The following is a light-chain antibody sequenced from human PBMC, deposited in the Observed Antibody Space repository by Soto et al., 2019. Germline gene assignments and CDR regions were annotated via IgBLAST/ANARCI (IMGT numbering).Light chain of an antibody. CDR2: LNSDGSH. CDR1: SGHNSYA. CDR3: QTWGTGIPI. J-gene: IGLJ2*01. V-gene: IGLV4-69*01. Sequence: QLVLTQSPSASASLGASVKLTCTLSSGHNSYAIAWHQQQPEKGPRYLMKLNSDGSHNKGDGIPDRFSGSSSGAERYLIISSLHSEDEADYYCQTWGTGIPIFGGGTKLTVL.